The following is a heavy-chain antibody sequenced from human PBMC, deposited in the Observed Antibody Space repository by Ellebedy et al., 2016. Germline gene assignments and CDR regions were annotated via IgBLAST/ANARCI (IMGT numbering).Heavy chain of an antibody. J-gene: IGHJ6*02. V-gene: IGHV4-59*01. D-gene: IGHD4-23*01. CDR3: ARGYYGGNSWVVSDYGLDV. CDR2: IHYRGNT. Sequence: SETLSLXCTVSGGSISGYYWSWIRQSPGMGLEWIGYIHYRGNTDYNPSLKSRVSISVDTSQNQFSLKLTSVSAADTAFYYCARGYYGGNSWVVSDYGLDVWGQGTTVTVSS. CDR1: GGSISGYY.